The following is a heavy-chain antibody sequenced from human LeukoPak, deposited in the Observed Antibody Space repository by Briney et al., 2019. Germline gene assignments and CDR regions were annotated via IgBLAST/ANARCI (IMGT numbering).Heavy chain of an antibody. J-gene: IGHJ5*02. D-gene: IGHD6-13*01. V-gene: IGHV4-31*03. CDR3: ARETGGSGIANFDP. CDR1: GGSISSGGYY. CDR2: IYYSGST. Sequence: PSQTLSLTCTVSGGSISSGGYYWSWIRQHPGKGLEWIGYIYYSGSTYYNPSLKSRVTISVDTSKNQFSLKLSSVTAADTAVYYCARETGGSGIANFDPWGQGTLVTVSS.